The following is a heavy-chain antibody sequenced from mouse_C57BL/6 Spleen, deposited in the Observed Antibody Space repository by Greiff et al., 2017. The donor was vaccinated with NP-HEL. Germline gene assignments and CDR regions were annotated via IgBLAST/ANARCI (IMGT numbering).Heavy chain of an antibody. CDR1: GYTFTDYE. CDR3: TRGDYYGSSGFAY. V-gene: IGHV1-15*01. CDR2: IDPETGGT. Sequence: VKLMESGAELVRPGASVTLSCKASGYTFTDYEMHWVKQTPVHGLEWIGAIDPETGGTAYNQKFKGKAILTADKSSSTAYMELRSLTSEDSAVYYCTRGDYYGSSGFAYWGQGTLVTVSA. D-gene: IGHD1-1*01. J-gene: IGHJ3*01.